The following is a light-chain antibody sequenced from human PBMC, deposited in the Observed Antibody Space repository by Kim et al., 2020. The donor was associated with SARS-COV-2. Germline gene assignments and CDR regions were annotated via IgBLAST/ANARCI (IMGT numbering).Light chain of an antibody. CDR2: SND. J-gene: IGLJ1*01. V-gene: IGLV1-44*01. Sequence: PTASGTPGQRVTISCSGSSSNIGSNTVNWYQHLPGTAPNLLVFSNDQRPSGVPDRFSGFKSGTSASLAISGLQSEDEADYYCAAWDDSLNVYIFGTGTKVTVL. CDR3: AAWDDSLNVYI. CDR1: SSNIGSNT.